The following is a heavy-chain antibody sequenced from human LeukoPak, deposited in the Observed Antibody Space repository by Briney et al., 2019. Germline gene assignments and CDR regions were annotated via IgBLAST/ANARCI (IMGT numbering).Heavy chain of an antibody. CDR2: IYYSGST. Sequence: SETLSLTCTVSGGSISSSSYYWGWLRQPPGKGLEWSGSIYYSGSTYYNPSLKSRVTISVDTSKNQFSLKLSSVTAADTAVYYCARAPDYGDYGLNWFDPWGQGTLVTVSS. CDR3: ARAPDYGDYGLNWFDP. D-gene: IGHD4-17*01. J-gene: IGHJ5*02. CDR1: GGSISSSSYY. V-gene: IGHV4-39*07.